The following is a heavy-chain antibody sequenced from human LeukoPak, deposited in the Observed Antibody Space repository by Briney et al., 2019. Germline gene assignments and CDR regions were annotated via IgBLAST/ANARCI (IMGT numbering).Heavy chain of an antibody. V-gene: IGHV3-23*01. Sequence: PGGTLRLSCAASGFTFSSYGMSWVRQAPGKGLEWVSAISGSGGSTYYADSVKGRFTISRDNSKNTLYLQMNSLRAEDTAVYYCAKEREACSGGSCYTWFDPWGQGTLVTVSS. D-gene: IGHD2-15*01. CDR1: GFTFSSYG. CDR3: AKEREACSGGSCYTWFDP. J-gene: IGHJ5*02. CDR2: ISGSGGST.